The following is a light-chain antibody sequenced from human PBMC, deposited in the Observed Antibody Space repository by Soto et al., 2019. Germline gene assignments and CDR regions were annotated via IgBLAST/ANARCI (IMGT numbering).Light chain of an antibody. CDR1: QSITNRY. V-gene: IGKV3-20*01. Sequence: DIVFTQSPGTLSLSPGERATLSCRASQSITNRYLAWYHQKPGQAPRLLLYGTSNRATGIPDRVSGSGSVTDFTLTIIRLEPEDFALYYCQQYKSSPPMSTFGQGTRLEI. CDR2: GTS. J-gene: IGKJ2*01. CDR3: QQYKSSPPMST.